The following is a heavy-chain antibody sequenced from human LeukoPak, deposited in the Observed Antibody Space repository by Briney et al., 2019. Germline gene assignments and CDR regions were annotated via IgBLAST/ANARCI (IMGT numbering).Heavy chain of an antibody. Sequence: GRSLRLSCAASGFTFDNYAMHWVRQAPGKGLEWVSGISWNSGSMIYADSVKGRFTISRDNAKNSLYLQMNSLRPEDTAVYYCARANYGSGYVFDYWGQGTLVTVSS. D-gene: IGHD3-10*01. CDR2: ISWNSGSM. J-gene: IGHJ4*02. CDR1: GFTFDNYA. V-gene: IGHV3-9*01. CDR3: ARANYGSGYVFDY.